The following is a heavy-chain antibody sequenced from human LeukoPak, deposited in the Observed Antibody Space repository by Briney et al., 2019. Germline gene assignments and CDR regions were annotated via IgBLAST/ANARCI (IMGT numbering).Heavy chain of an antibody. Sequence: PGGSLRLSCSASGFTFSIYTMHWVRQAPGKGLEYVSAISSNGGSTYCADSVKGRFTISRDNSKNTLYLQVSSLRAEDTAVYYCVKADYYDTSNYYYRYFQYWGQGTLVTVSS. CDR1: GFTFSIYT. CDR3: VKADYYDTSNYYYRYFQY. J-gene: IGHJ1*01. CDR2: ISSNGGST. V-gene: IGHV3-64D*09. D-gene: IGHD3-22*01.